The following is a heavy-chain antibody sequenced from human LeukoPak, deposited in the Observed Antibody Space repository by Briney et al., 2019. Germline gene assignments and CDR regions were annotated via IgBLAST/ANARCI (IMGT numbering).Heavy chain of an antibody. CDR3: ATGPMGRGVSYSFDY. Sequence: GGSLRLSCAGSGFSFSNYAMSWVRQAPGKGLEWVSVIGSGGSTYYSDSVKGRFTISRDNSKNTLYLQMNSLRAEDTAVYYCATGPMGRGVSYSFDYWGRGTLVTVSS. D-gene: IGHD3-10*01. CDR1: GFSFSNYA. J-gene: IGHJ4*02. V-gene: IGHV3-23*01. CDR2: IGSGGST.